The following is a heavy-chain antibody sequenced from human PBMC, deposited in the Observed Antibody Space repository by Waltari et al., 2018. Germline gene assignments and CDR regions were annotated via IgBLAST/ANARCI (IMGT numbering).Heavy chain of an antibody. V-gene: IGHV4-30-4*08. Sequence: QVQLQESGPGLVKPSQTLSLTCTVSGGSISSGDYYWRWIRQPPGKGLEWIGYIYHSGSTYYNPSLKSRVTISVDTSKNQFSLKLSSVTAADTAVYYCARDDSRYYYYYMDVWGQGTLVTVSS. CDR3: ARDDSRYYYYYMDV. D-gene: IGHD4-4*01. J-gene: IGHJ6*03. CDR1: GGSISSGDYY. CDR2: IYHSGST.